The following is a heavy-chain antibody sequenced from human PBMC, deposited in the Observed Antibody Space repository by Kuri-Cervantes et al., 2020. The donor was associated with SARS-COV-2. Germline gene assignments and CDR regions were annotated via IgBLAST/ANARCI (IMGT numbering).Heavy chain of an antibody. V-gene: IGHV3-7*01. CDR2: IKQDGSEK. Sequence: ETLSLTCAASGFTFSSYWMSWVRQAPGKGLEWVANIKQDGSEKYYVDSVKGRFTISRDNAKNSLYLQMNSLRAEDTAVYYCARDQGGSWSANAFDVWGQGTKVTVSS. D-gene: IGHD6-13*01. CDR3: ARDQGGSWSANAFDV. J-gene: IGHJ3*01. CDR1: GFTFSSYW.